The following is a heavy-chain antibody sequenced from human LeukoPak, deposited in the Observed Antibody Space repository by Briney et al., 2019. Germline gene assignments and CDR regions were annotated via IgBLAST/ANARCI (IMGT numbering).Heavy chain of an antibody. Sequence: GGSLRLSCAASGFTFSDYYMSWIRQAPGKGLEWVSYISSSGSTIYYADSVKGRFTISRDNAKNSLYLQMNSLRAEDTAVYYCARNGYCSSTSYLVTPYYYYYMDVWGKGTTVTVSS. D-gene: IGHD2-2*03. CDR1: GFTFSDYY. V-gene: IGHV3-11*01. CDR2: ISSSGSTI. J-gene: IGHJ6*03. CDR3: ARNGYCSSTSYLVTPYYYYYMDV.